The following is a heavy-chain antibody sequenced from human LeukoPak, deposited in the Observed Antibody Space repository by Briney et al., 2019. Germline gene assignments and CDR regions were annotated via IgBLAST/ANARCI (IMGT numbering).Heavy chain of an antibody. J-gene: IGHJ6*02. Sequence: GSLRLSCAASGFTFSSYSMNWVRQAPGKGLEWVSSISSSSSYIYYADSVKGRFTISRDNAKNSLYLQMNSLRAEDMAVYYCAAPYGYDGSGYYYDYYYGMDVWGQGTTVTVSS. CDR2: ISSSSSYI. CDR3: AAPYGYDGSGYYYDYYYGMDV. V-gene: IGHV3-21*01. CDR1: GFTFSSYS. D-gene: IGHD3-22*01.